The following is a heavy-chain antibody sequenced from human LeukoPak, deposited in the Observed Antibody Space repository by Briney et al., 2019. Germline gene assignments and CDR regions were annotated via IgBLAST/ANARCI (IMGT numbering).Heavy chain of an antibody. D-gene: IGHD6-13*01. J-gene: IGHJ4*02. Sequence: SVKVSCKASGGTFSTYAISWVRQAPGQGLEWVGRIVPIPGTANYAQNFQGRVTITADRSTTTAYMELSSLRSEDTAVYYCARVPQGSSWPYYFDYWGQGTLVTVSS. V-gene: IGHV1-69*04. CDR1: GGTFSTYA. CDR2: IVPIPGTA. CDR3: ARVPQGSSWPYYFDY.